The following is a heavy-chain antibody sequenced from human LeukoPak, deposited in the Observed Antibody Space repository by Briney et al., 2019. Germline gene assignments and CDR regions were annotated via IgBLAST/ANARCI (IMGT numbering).Heavy chain of an antibody. CDR3: ASRHSKQQPYYYYMDI. D-gene: IGHD6-13*01. CDR2: IYSNGDT. V-gene: IGHV4-4*07. Sequence: SETLSPTCTVSGGSISSYYWSWIRQPAGKGLEWIGRIYSNGDTKFNPSLKSRVTISLDTSKNQFSLKLSSATAADTAVYYCASRHSKQQPYYYYMDIWGKGTTVTVSS. CDR1: GGSISSYY. J-gene: IGHJ6*03.